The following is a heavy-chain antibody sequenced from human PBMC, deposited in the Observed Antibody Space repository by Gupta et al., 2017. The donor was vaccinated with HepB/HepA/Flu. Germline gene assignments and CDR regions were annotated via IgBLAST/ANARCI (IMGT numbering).Heavy chain of an antibody. CDR1: GGSISSYY. J-gene: IGHJ4*02. CDR3: ARGGAVVGEFDY. V-gene: IGHV4-59*01. CDR2: IYYSGST. Sequence: QVQLQESGPGLVRPSETLSLTCTVSGGSISSYYWSWIRQPPGKGLEWIGYIYYSGSTNYNPSLKSRVTISVDTSKNQFSLKLSSVTAADTAVYYCARGGAVVGEFDYWGQGTLVTVSS. D-gene: IGHD6-19*01.